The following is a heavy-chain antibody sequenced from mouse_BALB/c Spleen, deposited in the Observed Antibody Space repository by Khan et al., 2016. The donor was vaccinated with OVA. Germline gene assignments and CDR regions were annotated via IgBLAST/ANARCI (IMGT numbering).Heavy chain of an antibody. CDR2: IHYTGTT. CDR1: GYSITSGYS. D-gene: IGHD2-3*01. V-gene: IGHV3-1*02. J-gene: IGHJ4*01. Sequence: VQLKQSGPDLVKPSQSLSLTCTVTGYSITSGYSWHWIRQFPGNKLEWMGYIHYTGTTNYNPSLKSRISFTRDTSKNQFFLQLNSVTTAGTATDYSARWMGDYAKDYWGQGTSVTVSS. CDR3: ARWMGDYAKDY.